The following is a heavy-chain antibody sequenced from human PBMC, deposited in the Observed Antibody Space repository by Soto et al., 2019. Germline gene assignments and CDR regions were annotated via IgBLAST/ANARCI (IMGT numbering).Heavy chain of an antibody. CDR1: GFSLSTSGVG. CDR3: AHRSSSGWYDNWFDP. Sequence: SGPTLVNPTQTLTLTCSFSGFSLSTSGVGVGWIRQPPGKALEWLALIYWDDDKRYSPSLKSRLTITKDTSKNQVVLTMTNMDPVDTATYYCAHRSSSGWYDNWFDPWGQGTLVTVSS. J-gene: IGHJ5*02. D-gene: IGHD6-19*01. CDR2: IYWDDDK. V-gene: IGHV2-5*02.